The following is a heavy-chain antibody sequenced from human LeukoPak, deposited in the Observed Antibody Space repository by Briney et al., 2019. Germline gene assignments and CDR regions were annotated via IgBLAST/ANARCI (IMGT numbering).Heavy chain of an antibody. CDR1: GGSINSYY. Sequence: SETLSLTCIVSGGSINSYYWSWIRQPPGKGLEWIAYIDNSGNTNYNPSLKSRVTISVDTSRNEFSLKVTYVTAADTAVYYCARTVATIEPYYFDFWGQGTLVTVSS. V-gene: IGHV4-59*08. J-gene: IGHJ4*02. CDR3: ARTVATIEPYYFDF. D-gene: IGHD5-12*01. CDR2: IDNSGNT.